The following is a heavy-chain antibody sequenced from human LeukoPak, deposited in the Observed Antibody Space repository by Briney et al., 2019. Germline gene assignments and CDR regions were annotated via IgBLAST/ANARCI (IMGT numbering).Heavy chain of an antibody. D-gene: IGHD3-3*01. Sequence: PGGSLRLSCAASGFTFGSYWMHWVRQAPGKGLVWVSRINTDGGSTTYADSVKGRFTISRDNAKNTLYLQMNSLRAEDTAVYYCAREGSTYYDFWSGYYDAFDIWGQGTMVTVSS. J-gene: IGHJ3*02. CDR2: INTDGGST. V-gene: IGHV3-74*01. CDR1: GFTFGSYW. CDR3: AREGSTYYDFWSGYYDAFDI.